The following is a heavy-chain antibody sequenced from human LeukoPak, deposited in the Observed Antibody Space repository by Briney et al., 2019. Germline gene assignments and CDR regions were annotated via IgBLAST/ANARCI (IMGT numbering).Heavy chain of an antibody. V-gene: IGHV1-3*01. CDR1: GYTFTSYA. Sequence: ASVKVSCKASGYTFTSYAMHWVRQAPGQRLEWMGWINDGNGNTKYSQKFQGRVTITRDTSASTAYMELSSLRSEDTAVYYCARDKVAAAGTDYYYYGMDGWGQGTTVTVSS. CDR2: INDGNGNT. J-gene: IGHJ6*02. CDR3: ARDKVAAAGTDYYYYGMDG. D-gene: IGHD6-13*01.